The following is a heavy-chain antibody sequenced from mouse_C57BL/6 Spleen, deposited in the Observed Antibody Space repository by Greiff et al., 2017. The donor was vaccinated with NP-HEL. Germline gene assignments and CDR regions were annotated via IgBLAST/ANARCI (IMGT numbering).Heavy chain of an antibody. CDR2: IYPETGGT. J-gene: IGHJ4*01. CDR1: GYTFTDYE. V-gene: IGHV1-15*01. Sequence: VQLQQSGAELVRPGASVTLSCKASGYTFTDYEMHWVKQTPVHGLEWIGAIYPETGGTAYNQKFKGKAILTADKSSSTAYMELRSLTSEDSAVYYCTRPTVYAMDYWGQGTSVTVSS. CDR3: TRPTVYAMDY. D-gene: IGHD1-1*01.